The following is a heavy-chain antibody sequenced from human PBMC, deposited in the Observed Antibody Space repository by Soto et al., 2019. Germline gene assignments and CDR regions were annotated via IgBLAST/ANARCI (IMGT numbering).Heavy chain of an antibody. Sequence: TLSCQKHGKCLEWMGRIDPSDSYTNYSPSFEDHVTISADKSISTAYLQWSSLKASDTAMYYWASRYRPVSSCYGRDVRSQGTTVTVS. J-gene: IGHJ6*02. CDR2: IDPSDSYT. CDR3: ASRYRPVSSCYGRDV. D-gene: IGHD3-16*02. V-gene: IGHV5-10-1*01.